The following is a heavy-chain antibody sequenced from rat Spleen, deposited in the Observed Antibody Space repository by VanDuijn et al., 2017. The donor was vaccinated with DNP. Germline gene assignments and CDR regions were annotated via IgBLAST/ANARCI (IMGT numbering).Heavy chain of an antibody. CDR2: ISYDGGST. V-gene: IGHV5-20*01. D-gene: IGHD1-4*01. CDR1: GFPFSDYY. CDR3: ATHNYYFDY. J-gene: IGHJ2*01. Sequence: EVQLVESGGNLVQPGRSLRLSCAASGFPFSDYYMAWVRQAPTKGLEWVAYISYDGGSTNYGDSVKGRFTISRDNANRTLYLQMDSLRSEDTATYYCATHNYYFDYWGQGVMVTVSS.